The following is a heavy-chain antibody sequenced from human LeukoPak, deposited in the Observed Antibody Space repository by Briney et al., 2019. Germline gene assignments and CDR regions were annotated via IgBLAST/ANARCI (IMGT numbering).Heavy chain of an antibody. J-gene: IGHJ3*02. D-gene: IGHD2-2*01. Sequence: VASVKVSCKASGYTFTSYDINWVRQATGQGLEWMGWMNPNSGNTGYAQKFQGRVTMTRNTSISTAYMELSSLRSEDTAVYYCATSSSASGQLLVAFDIWGQGTMVTVSS. CDR3: ATSSSASGQLLVAFDI. CDR2: MNPNSGNT. V-gene: IGHV1-8*01. CDR1: GYTFTSYD.